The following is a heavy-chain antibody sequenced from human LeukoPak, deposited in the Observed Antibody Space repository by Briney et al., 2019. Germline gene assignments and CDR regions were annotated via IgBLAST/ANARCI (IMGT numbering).Heavy chain of an antibody. CDR2: IDHSGST. V-gene: IGHV4-38-2*02. D-gene: IGHD3-10*01. CDR3: ARDGSGSSDRWSDWFDP. CDR1: GYSISSGYY. Sequence: SETLSLTCTVSGYSISSGYYWGWIRQPPGKGLEWTGSIDHSGSTYYNPSLKSRVTISVDTSKNQFSLKLSSVTAADTAVYYCARDGSGSSDRWSDWFDPWGQGTLVTVSS. J-gene: IGHJ5*02.